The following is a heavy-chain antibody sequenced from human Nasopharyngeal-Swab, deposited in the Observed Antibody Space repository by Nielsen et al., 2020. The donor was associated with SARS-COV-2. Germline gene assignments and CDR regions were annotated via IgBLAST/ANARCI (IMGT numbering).Heavy chain of an antibody. CDR3: ARESYDILTGPSYYYGMDV. Sequence: ASVKVSCKASGYTFTSYAMNWVRQAPGQGLEWMGWIHTNTGNPTYAQGFTGRFVFSLDTSVSTAYLQISSLKAEDTAVYYCARESYDILTGPSYYYGMDVWGQGTTVTVSS. CDR2: IHTNTGNP. V-gene: IGHV7-4-1*02. D-gene: IGHD3-9*01. CDR1: GYTFTSYA. J-gene: IGHJ6*02.